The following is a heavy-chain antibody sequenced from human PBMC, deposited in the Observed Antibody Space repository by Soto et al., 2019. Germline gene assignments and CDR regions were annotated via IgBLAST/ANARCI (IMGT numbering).Heavy chain of an antibody. J-gene: IGHJ4*02. Sequence: ASVKVSCKASGYTFTAYAMHWVRQAPGQRLEWMGWINADNGDTKYSQIFQGRVTFTRDTSATTAYMEVSSLRSEDTAVYYCARDRDILTAYYPYWGQGTLVTVSS. D-gene: IGHD3-9*01. CDR2: INADNGDT. CDR1: GYTFTAYA. V-gene: IGHV1-3*01. CDR3: ARDRDILTAYYPY.